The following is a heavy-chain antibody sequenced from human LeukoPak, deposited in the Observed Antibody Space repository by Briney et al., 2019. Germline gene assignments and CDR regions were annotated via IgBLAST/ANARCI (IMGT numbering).Heavy chain of an antibody. CDR2: INHSGST. Sequence: PETLSLTCTVPGGSISSYYWSWIRQPPGKGLEWIGEINHSGSTNYNPSLKSRVTISVDTSKNQFSLKLSSVTAADTAVYYCARDVTTVNFDYWGQGTLVTVSS. V-gene: IGHV4-34*01. CDR1: GGSISSYY. J-gene: IGHJ4*02. CDR3: ARDVTTVNFDY. D-gene: IGHD4-17*01.